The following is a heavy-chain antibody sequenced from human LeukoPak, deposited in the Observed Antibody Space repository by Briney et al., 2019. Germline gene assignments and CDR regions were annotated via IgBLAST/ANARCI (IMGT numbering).Heavy chain of an antibody. J-gene: IGHJ4*02. CDR1: GFTFSNYA. V-gene: IGHV3-23*01. Sequence: GGSLRLSCEGSGFTFSNYAMNWVRQAPGKGLEWVSAISGSGGSTYYVDSVKGRFTISRDNTKNSLYLEMNSLKAEDTAVYYLFGGGGHFDLWGQGTLVTVSS. CDR2: ISGSGGST. D-gene: IGHD3-16*01. CDR3: FGGGGHFDL.